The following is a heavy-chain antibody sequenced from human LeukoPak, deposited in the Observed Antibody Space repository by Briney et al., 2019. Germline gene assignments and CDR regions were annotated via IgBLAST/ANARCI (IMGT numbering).Heavy chain of an antibody. J-gene: IGHJ4*02. CDR3: AKVGDGDYYLDY. V-gene: IGHV3-33*06. D-gene: IGHD4-17*01. CDR2: ILFDGSNK. Sequence: PGGSLRLSCAASGFTFSRYGMHWGRQAPGKGLEGVAVILFDGSNKYYADSVKGRFTISRDNSKNTLYLQMNSLRAEDTAVYYCAKVGDGDYYLDYWGQGTLVTVSS. CDR1: GFTFSRYG.